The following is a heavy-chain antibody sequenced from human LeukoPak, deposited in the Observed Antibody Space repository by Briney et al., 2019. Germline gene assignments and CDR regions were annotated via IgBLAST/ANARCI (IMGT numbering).Heavy chain of an antibody. CDR1: GYTFTSYY. CDR2: INPSGGST. Sequence: ASVKVSCKASGYTFTSYYMHWVRQAPGQGLEWMGIINPSGGSTSYAQKFQGRVTMTRDTSTSTVYMELSSLRSEDTAVYYCARDLVLAAAGTLEEYDFYYYCGMDVWGQGTTVTVSS. V-gene: IGHV1-46*01. J-gene: IGHJ6*02. CDR3: ARDLVLAAAGTLEEYDFYYYCGMDV. D-gene: IGHD6-13*01.